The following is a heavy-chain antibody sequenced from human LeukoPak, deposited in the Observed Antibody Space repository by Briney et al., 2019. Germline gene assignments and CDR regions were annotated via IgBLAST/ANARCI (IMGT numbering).Heavy chain of an antibody. CDR2: ISAYNGNT. Sequence: GASVKVSCKASGYTFTSYGISWVRQAPGQGLEWMGWISAYNGNTNYAQKLQGRVTMTTDTSTSTAYMELRSLRSDDTAVYYCARVTPRVPPPKYYDFWSGYSGDAFDIWGQGTMVTVSS. D-gene: IGHD3-3*01. CDR3: ARVTPRVPPPKYYDFWSGYSGDAFDI. J-gene: IGHJ3*02. CDR1: GYTFTSYG. V-gene: IGHV1-18*01.